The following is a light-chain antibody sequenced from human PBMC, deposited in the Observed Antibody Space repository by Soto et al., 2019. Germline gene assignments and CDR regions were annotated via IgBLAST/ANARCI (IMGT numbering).Light chain of an antibody. CDR1: QSIGNR. CDR3: QQYTNTNNPWM. CDR2: DAS. Sequence: DIQMTQSPSTLSGSVGDRITIPCRASQSIGNRLAWYQQKPGTAPKVLIYDASTLESGVPLRFSGSGSGTEFTLIISGLQPDDSATYYCQQYTNTNNPWMFGQGTKVDIK. V-gene: IGKV1-5*01. J-gene: IGKJ1*01.